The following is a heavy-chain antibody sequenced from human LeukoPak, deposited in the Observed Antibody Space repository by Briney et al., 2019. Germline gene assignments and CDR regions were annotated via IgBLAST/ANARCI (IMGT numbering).Heavy chain of an antibody. CDR2: IIPIFGTA. D-gene: IGHD2-2*01. V-gene: IGHV1-69*06. J-gene: IGHJ6*02. CDR1: RGTFSNYA. Sequence: ASVKVSCKASRGTFSNYAITWVRQAPGQGLEWMGGIIPIFGTANYAQKFQGRVTITADKSTSTAYMELSSLRSEDTAVYYCARDVVVPAAMRDRNYYYYGMDVWGQGTTVTVSS. CDR3: ARDVVVPAAMRDRNYYYYGMDV.